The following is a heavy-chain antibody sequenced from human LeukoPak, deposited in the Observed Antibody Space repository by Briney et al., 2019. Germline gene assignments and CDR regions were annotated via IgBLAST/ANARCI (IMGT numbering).Heavy chain of an antibody. V-gene: IGHV4-59*01. J-gene: IGHJ5*02. CDR1: GGSISSYY. CDR3: AREVVVAATGNWFDP. CDR2: IYYSRST. D-gene: IGHD2-15*01. Sequence: SETLSFTCTVSGGSISSYYWSRIRQPPGKGLEGIGYIYYSRSTNYNPSLKSRVTISVDTPKNQFSLKLSSVTAADTAVYYCAREVVVAATGNWFDPWGQGTLVTVSS.